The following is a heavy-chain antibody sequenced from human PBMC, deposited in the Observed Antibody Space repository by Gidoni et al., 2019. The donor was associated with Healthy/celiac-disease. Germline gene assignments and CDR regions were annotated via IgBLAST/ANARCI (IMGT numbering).Heavy chain of an antibody. D-gene: IGHD4-17*01. CDR3: ASGPVDYGDYDFSVYRASIDP. V-gene: IGHV3-11*01. CDR2: IRSSGSTI. CDR1: GFPFSNYY. J-gene: IGHJ5*02. Sequence: QVQLVESGGGLVKPGGSLRLSCAAPGFPFSNYYFTWIRQAPGKGLEWVSYIRSSGSTIYYADSVKGRFTISRDNAKNSLYLQMNSLRAEDTAVYYCASGPVDYGDYDFSVYRASIDPWGQGTLVTVSS.